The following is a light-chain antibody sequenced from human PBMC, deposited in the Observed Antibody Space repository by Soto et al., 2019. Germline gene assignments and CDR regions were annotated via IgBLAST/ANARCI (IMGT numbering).Light chain of an antibody. J-gene: IGKJ1*01. CDR1: QSVSSN. Sequence: EIVMTQSPATLSVSPGERATLSCRASQSVSSNLAWYQQKPGQAPRLLIYGASTRATGIPARFRGSGSGTEFTLTISSLQSEDLGVYYCQQYNNWTLTFGQGTKVEIK. CDR3: QQYNNWTLT. CDR2: GAS. V-gene: IGKV3-15*01.